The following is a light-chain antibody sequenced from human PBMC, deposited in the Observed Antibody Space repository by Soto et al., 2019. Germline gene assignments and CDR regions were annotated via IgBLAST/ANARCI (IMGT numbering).Light chain of an antibody. CDR2: GES. CDR3: QQYGDSTGT. V-gene: IGKV3-20*01. CDR1: QSISSSY. J-gene: IGKJ1*01. Sequence: EIVLTQSPGTLSLSPGERATLSCRASQSISSSYLAWYQQKPGQAPRLLIYGESSRATGIPDRFSGSGSGTDFTLTISRLEPEDFAVYYCQQYGDSTGTFGQGTKVEIK.